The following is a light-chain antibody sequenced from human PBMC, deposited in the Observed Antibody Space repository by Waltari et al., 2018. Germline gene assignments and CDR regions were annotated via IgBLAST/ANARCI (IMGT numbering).Light chain of an antibody. CDR2: GAS. J-gene: IGKJ2*01. CDR3: QQDYNQPT. Sequence: EIVMTQSPATLSLSPGERATLSCRASQSVSSSYLSWYQQKPGQAPRLLIYGASTRATGNPARFSGSGSGTDFTLTISSLQPEDFAVYYCQQDYNQPTFGQGTKLEIK. V-gene: IGKV3D-7*01. CDR1: QSVSSSY.